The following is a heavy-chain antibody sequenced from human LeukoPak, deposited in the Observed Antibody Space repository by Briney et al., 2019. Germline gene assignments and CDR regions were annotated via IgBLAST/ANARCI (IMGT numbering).Heavy chain of an antibody. CDR3: ARDGVYYYYYYYMDV. D-gene: IGHD3-16*01. CDR1: GFTFSSYW. V-gene: IGHV3-7*01. Sequence: PGGSLRLSCAASGFTFSSYWMSWVRQAPGKGLEWVANIKQDGSEKYYVDSVKGRFTISRDNAKNSLYLQMNSLRAEDTAVYYCARDGVYYYYYYYMDVWGKGTTVTVSS. CDR2: IKQDGSEK. J-gene: IGHJ6*03.